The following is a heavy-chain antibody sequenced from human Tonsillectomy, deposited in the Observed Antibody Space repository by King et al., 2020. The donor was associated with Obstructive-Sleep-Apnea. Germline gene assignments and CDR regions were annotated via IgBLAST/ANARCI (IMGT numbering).Heavy chain of an antibody. D-gene: IGHD3-10*01. V-gene: IGHV3-9*01. CDR3: AKGPYGSGSPTFFDY. J-gene: IGHJ4*02. CDR2: ISWNSGSI. Sequence: VQLVESGGGLVQPGRSLRLSCAASGFTFDDYAMHWVRQAPGKGLEWVSGISWNSGSIGYADSVKGRFTISRDNAKNSLYLQMNSLRAEDTALYYCAKGPYGSGSPTFFDYWGQGTLVTVSS. CDR1: GFTFDDYA.